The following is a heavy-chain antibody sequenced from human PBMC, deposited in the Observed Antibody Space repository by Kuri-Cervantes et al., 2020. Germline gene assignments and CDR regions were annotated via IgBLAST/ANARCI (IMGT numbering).Heavy chain of an antibody. J-gene: IGHJ6*02. CDR3: ARYMVRGIYYGMDV. CDR2: IYSGGDT. V-gene: IGHV3-NL1*01. CDR1: GFTFSSYG. Sequence: GGSLRLSCAASGFTFSSYGMHWVRQAPGKGLEYISVIYSGGDTYYADSVKGRFTISRDSSKNTLFLQMNSLRADDTAVYYCARYMVRGIYYGMDVWGQGTTVTVSS. D-gene: IGHD3-10*01.